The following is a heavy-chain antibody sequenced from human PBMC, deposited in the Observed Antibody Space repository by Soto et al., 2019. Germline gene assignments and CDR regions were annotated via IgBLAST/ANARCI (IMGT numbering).Heavy chain of an antibody. Sequence: SETLSLTCTVSGGSISSGGYYWSWIRQPPGKGLEWIGYIYYSGSTYYNPSLKSRVTISVDTSKNQFSLKLSSVTAADTAVYYCARGLVVSQSRFNPRGQGTVLTV. V-gene: IGHV4-30-4*01. J-gene: IGHJ5*02. D-gene: IGHD2-8*02. CDR3: ARGLVVSQSRFNP. CDR2: IYYSGST. CDR1: GGSISSGGYY.